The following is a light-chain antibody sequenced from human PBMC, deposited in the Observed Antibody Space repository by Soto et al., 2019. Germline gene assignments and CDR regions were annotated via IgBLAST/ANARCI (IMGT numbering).Light chain of an antibody. CDR2: DNN. CDR3: ATWDASLPGEV. Sequence: QSVLTQSPSVSAAPGQKVTISCSGSSSNIGNNYVSWYQQLPGTAPKLLIYDNNKRPSGIPDRFSGSKSGTSGTLDITGPQTGDEADYYCATWDASLPGEVFGGGTQLTVL. V-gene: IGLV1-51*01. CDR1: SSNIGNNY. J-gene: IGLJ2*01.